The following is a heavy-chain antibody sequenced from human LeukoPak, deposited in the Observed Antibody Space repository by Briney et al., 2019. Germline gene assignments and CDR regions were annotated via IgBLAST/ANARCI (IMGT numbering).Heavy chain of an antibody. Sequence: GGSLRLSCAASGFTFSSYAMSWVRQAPGKGLEWVSAISGSGSSTYYADSVKGRFTISRDNSKNTLYLQMNSLRAEDTAVYYCAKAYGYRGFFPDLWGQGTLVTVSS. V-gene: IGHV3-23*01. CDR3: AKAYGYRGFFPDL. CDR1: GFTFSSYA. CDR2: ISGSGSST. J-gene: IGHJ5*02. D-gene: IGHD5-12*01.